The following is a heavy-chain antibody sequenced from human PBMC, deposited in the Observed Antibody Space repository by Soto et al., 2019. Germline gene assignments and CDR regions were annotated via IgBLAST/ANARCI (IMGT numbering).Heavy chain of an antibody. CDR1: GGPMSEYF. V-gene: IGHV4-59*01. CDR3: ARDGYDGSGSPYPAY. J-gene: IGHJ4*02. D-gene: IGHD3-10*01. Sequence: QVQLQESGPGQMKPSETLSLTCTVSGGPMSEYFWSWIRQSPGKGLEWIGYIYYLGSTDYNPSLKSRVTISLDTSKSQFSLKLSSVTAADTAVYYCARDGYDGSGSPYPAYWGPGTQVTVSS. CDR2: IYYLGST.